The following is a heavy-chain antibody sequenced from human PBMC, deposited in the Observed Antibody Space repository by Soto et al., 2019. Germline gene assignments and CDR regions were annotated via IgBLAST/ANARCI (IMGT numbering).Heavy chain of an antibody. J-gene: IGHJ4*02. V-gene: IGHV1-69*01. CDR2: IIPIFGTA. D-gene: IGHD6-13*01. CDR3: ARVNIYSSSSPKWAED. CDR1: GGIFSSYA. Sequence: QVQLVQSGAEVKKPGSSVKVSCKASGGIFSSYAISWVRQAPGQGLEWMGGIIPIFGTANYAQKFQGRVTITADESTSTAYMELSSLRSEDTAVYYCARVNIYSSSSPKWAEDWGQGTLVTVSS.